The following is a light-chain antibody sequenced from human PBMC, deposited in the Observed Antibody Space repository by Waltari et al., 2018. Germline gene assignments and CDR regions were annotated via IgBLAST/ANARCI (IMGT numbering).Light chain of an antibody. CDR1: QSLLHSDGYNY. CDR2: LGS. CDR3: MQALQTPT. Sequence: DIVMTQSPLSLPVPPGEPASISCRSSQSLLHSDGYNYWDWYLQRPGQSPQLLIYLGSNRASGVPDRFNGSGSGTDFTLKISRVEAEDVGVYYCMQALQTPTFGQGTKVEI. J-gene: IGKJ1*01. V-gene: IGKV2-28*01.